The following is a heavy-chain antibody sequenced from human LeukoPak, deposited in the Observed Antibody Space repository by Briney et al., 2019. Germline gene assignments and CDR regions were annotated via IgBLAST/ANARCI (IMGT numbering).Heavy chain of an antibody. CDR2: IYSSGST. J-gene: IGHJ6*04. D-gene: IGHD3-9*01. CDR3: ATEGGYGILTGNHINV. V-gene: IGHV4-4*07. Sequence: PSETLSLTCSVSGGSISSYYWSWIRQPAGMGLEWIGQIYSSGSTNYNPSLKSRVTISVDKSKNQFSLKLNSVTAADTAVYYCATEGGYGILTGNHINVWGKGTTVTVSS. CDR1: GGSISSYY.